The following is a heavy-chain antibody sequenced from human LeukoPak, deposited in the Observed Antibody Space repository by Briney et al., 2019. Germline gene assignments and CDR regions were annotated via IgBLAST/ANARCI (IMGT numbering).Heavy chain of an antibody. CDR1: GYTFTSYA. J-gene: IGHJ4*02. Sequence: GASVTVSCKASGYTFTSYAMNWVRQAPGQGLEWMGWINTNTGNPTYAQGFTGRFVFSLDTSVSTAYLQISSLKAEDTAVYYCARTSTEYYYDSSGYRDYWGQGTLVTVSS. CDR3: ARTSTEYYYDSSGYRDY. D-gene: IGHD3-22*01. CDR2: INTNTGNP. V-gene: IGHV7-4-1*02.